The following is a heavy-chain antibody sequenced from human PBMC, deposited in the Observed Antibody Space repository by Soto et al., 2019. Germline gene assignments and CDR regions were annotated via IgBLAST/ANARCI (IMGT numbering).Heavy chain of an antibody. CDR1: GGSISSGGYY. CDR2: IYYSGST. CDR3: ARGELEGMDV. V-gene: IGHV4-31*03. D-gene: IGHD6-6*01. J-gene: IGHJ6*02. Sequence: PSETLSLTCTVSGGSISSGGYYWSWIRQHPGKGLEWIGYIYYSGSTYYNPSLKSRVTISVDTSKNQFSLKLSSVTAADTAVYYCARGELEGMDVWGQGTTVTVSS.